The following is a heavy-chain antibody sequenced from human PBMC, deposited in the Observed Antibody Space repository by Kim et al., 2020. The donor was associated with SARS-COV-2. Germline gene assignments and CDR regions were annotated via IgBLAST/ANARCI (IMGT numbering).Heavy chain of an antibody. D-gene: IGHD3-10*01. Sequence: SETLSLTCNVSGGSISSYYWSWIRQPPGKGLEWIGYIYYSGSTNYNPSLKSRVTISVDTSKNQFSLKLSSVTAADTAVYYCARGSWGTYYYGSGSPSPYYYYYGMDVWGQGTTVTVSS. CDR3: ARGSWGTYYYGSGSPSPYYYYYGMDV. J-gene: IGHJ6*02. V-gene: IGHV4-59*01. CDR2: IYYSGST. CDR1: GGSISSYY.